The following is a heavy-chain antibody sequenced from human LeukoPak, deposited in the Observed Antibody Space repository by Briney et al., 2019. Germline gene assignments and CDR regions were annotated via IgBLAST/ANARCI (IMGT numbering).Heavy chain of an antibody. D-gene: IGHD3-10*01. Sequence: GGSLRLSCAASGFTFSSYWMSWVRQAPGKGLEWVANIKQDGSEKYYVDSVKGRFTISRDNAKNSLYLQMNSLRAEDTAVYYCARDLGPSWFGELLGWFDPWGQGTLVTVSS. J-gene: IGHJ5*02. CDR2: IKQDGSEK. V-gene: IGHV3-7*01. CDR3: ARDLGPSWFGELLGWFDP. CDR1: GFTFSSYW.